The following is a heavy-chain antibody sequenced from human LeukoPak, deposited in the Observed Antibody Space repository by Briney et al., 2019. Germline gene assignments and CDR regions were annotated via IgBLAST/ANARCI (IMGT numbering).Heavy chain of an antibody. CDR1: GGTFGKNT. V-gene: IGHV1-69*01. D-gene: IGHD2-15*01. J-gene: IGHJ6*02. CDR3: ARGIVVVVAATSGLGNYYYGMDV. Sequence: SVKVSCKASGGTFGKNTISWVRQRPGQGLEWMGGITPLFGTANYAQKFQGRVTITADESASTAYMELSSLRSEDTAVYYCARGIVVVVAATSGLGNYYYGMDVWGQGTTVTVSS. CDR2: ITPLFGTA.